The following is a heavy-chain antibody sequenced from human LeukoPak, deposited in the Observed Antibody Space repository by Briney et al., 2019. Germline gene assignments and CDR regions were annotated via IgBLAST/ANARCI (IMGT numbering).Heavy chain of an antibody. D-gene: IGHD6-19*01. CDR2: ISPSGST. CDR3: ARDDYNSGSYSYFDY. Sequence: PGGSLRLSCAASGFTFTDYGMTWVRQAPGRGLEWVSEISPSGSTFYADSVKGRFTISRDNSRNTLFLQMNSLRAEDTAVYYCARDDYNSGSYSYFDYWGQGTLVTVSS. V-gene: IGHV3-23*01. J-gene: IGHJ4*02. CDR1: GFTFTDYG.